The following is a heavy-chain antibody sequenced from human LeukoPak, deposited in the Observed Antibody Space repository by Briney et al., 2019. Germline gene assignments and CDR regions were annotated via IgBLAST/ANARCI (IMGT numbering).Heavy chain of an antibody. CDR3: ARARLRSTGFDP. CDR2: IHHSGSP. D-gene: IGHD5/OR15-5a*01. Sequence: SETLSLTCAVYGGSFSGYYWSWIRQPPGKGLEWIGEIHHSGSPNYNPSLKSRVTMSGDTSKMQFSLKLSSVTAADTAVYYCARARLRSTGFDPWGQGTLVTVSS. J-gene: IGHJ5*02. CDR1: GGSFSGYY. V-gene: IGHV4-34*01.